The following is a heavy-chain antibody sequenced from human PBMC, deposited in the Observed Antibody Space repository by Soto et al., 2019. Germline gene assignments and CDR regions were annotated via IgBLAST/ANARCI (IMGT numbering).Heavy chain of an antibody. J-gene: IGHJ6*02. V-gene: IGHV1-69*13. CDR2: IIPIFGTA. Sequence: SVKVSCKASGGTFSSYAISWVRQAPGQGLEWMGGIIPIFGTANYAQKFQGRVTITADESTSTAYMELSSLRSEDTAVYYCAXGEVMVYAIVYYYGMDVWGQGTTVTVSS. CDR3: AXGEVMVYAIVYYYGMDV. D-gene: IGHD2-8*01. CDR1: GGTFSSYA.